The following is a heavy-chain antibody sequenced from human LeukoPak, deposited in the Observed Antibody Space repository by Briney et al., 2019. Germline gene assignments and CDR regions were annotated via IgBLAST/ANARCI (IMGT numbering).Heavy chain of an antibody. CDR2: ISNSGGSST. D-gene: IGHD2-15*01. J-gene: IGHJ6*02. CDR1: GFTFSSYA. V-gene: IGHV3-23*01. CDR3: AKEGFIGPV. Sequence: GGSLRLSCAASGFTFSSYAMSWVRQAPGKGLEWVSGISNSGGSSTYYADSVKGRFTISRDNSKNTLYLQMNSLRAEDTAVYYCAKEGFIGPVWGQGTPVTVSS.